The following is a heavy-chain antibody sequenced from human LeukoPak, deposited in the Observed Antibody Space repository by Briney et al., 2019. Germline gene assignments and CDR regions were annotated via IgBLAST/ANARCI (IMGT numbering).Heavy chain of an antibody. V-gene: IGHV3-30*18. CDR1: GFTFSSYG. Sequence: PGGSLRLSCAASGFTFSSYGMHWVRQAPGKGLEWVAVISYDGSNKYYADSVKGRFTISRDNSKNTLYLQMNSLRAEDTAVYYCAKSMMITTVTEYYFDYWGQGTLVTVSS. D-gene: IGHD4-17*01. CDR2: ISYDGSNK. CDR3: AKSMMITTVTEYYFDY. J-gene: IGHJ4*02.